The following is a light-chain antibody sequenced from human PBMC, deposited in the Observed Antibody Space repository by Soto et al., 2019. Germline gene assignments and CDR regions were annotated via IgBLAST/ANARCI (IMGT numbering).Light chain of an antibody. Sequence: EIVLTQSPGTLSLSPGERATLSCWASQTVTSTYLAWYQQKPGQAPRLLIYATSSRATGIPDRFSGSGSGTDFTLTIGRLEPEDSAVYYCQEFGNSRTFGQGTKLEIK. CDR2: ATS. V-gene: IGKV3-20*01. J-gene: IGKJ2*01. CDR1: QTVTSTY. CDR3: QEFGNSRT.